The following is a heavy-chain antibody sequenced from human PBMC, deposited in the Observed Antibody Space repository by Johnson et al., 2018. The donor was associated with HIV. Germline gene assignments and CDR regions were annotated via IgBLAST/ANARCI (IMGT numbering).Heavy chain of an antibody. CDR1: GFTFDDYA. CDR3: TSVSSGWYGGAFDI. V-gene: IGHV3-15*01. J-gene: IGHJ3*02. Sequence: VQLVESGGGVVRPGGSLRLSCAASGFTFDDYAMSWVRQAPGKGLEWVGRIKTKTDGGTTDYPAPVKGRFTISRDDSKNTLYLQMNSLKIEDTAVYYCTSVSSGWYGGAFDIWGQGTMVTVSS. D-gene: IGHD6-19*01. CDR2: IKTKTDGGTT.